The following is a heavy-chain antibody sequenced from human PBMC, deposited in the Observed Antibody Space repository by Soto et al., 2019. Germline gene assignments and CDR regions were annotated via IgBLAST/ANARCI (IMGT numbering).Heavy chain of an antibody. CDR2: ISGSGGST. CDR3: AKEVEYRGYYYYGVDV. J-gene: IGHJ6*02. V-gene: IGHV3-23*01. D-gene: IGHD1-1*01. CDR1: GFTFSSYA. Sequence: GSLRLSCAASGFTFSSYAMSWVRQAPGKGLEWVSAISGSGGSTYYADSVKGRFTISRDNSKNTLYLQMNSLRAEDTAVYYCAKEVEYRGYYYYGVDVWGQGTTVTVSS.